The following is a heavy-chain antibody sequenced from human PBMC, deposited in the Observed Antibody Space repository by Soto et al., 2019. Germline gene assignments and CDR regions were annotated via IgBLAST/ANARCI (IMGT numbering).Heavy chain of an antibody. V-gene: IGHV4-30-4*01. CDR2: LYYSGST. J-gene: IGHJ4*02. Sequence: QVQLQESGPGLVKPSQTLSLTCTVSGGSISSGDYSWSWIRQPPGKGLEWIGYLYYSGSTYYNPSLRSRVTISVDPSKHQFSLKLSSVTAADTAVYYCARGRDRQSRNSGWYLLNWGQGPLVTVSS. CDR3: ARGRDRQSRNSGWYLLN. D-gene: IGHD6-19*01. CDR1: GGSISSGDYS.